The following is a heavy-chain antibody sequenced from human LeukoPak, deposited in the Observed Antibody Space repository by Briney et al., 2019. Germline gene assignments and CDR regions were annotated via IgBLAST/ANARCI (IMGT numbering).Heavy chain of an antibody. CDR3: ARGSHRRYSSSWYSL. CDR2: INGRTFTT. D-gene: IGHD6-13*01. V-gene: IGHV3-23*01. Sequence: GGSLRLSCAASGFTFSTYAMSWVRQAPGKGLEWVSAINGRTFTTYYADSVQGRFTISRDNSKNTLYLQMGSLRTEDMAVFYCARGSHRRYSSSWYSLWGQGTLVTVSS. J-gene: IGHJ4*02. CDR1: GFTFSTYA.